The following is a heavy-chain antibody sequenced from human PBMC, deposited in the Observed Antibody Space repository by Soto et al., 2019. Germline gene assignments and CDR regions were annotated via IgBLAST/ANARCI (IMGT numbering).Heavy chain of an antibody. D-gene: IGHD3-9*01. Sequence: SETLSLTCTVSGGSISSYYWSWIRQPPGKGLECIGYIYYSGSTNYNPSLKSRVTISVDTSKNQFSLKLSSVTAADTAVYYCARDILTGRMGREVWGQGTTVTVS. CDR2: IYYSGST. CDR3: ARDILTGRMGREV. V-gene: IGHV4-59*01. CDR1: GGSISSYY. J-gene: IGHJ6*02.